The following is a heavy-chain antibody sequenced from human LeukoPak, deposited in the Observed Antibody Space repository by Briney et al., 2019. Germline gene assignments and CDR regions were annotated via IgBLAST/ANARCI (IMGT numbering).Heavy chain of an antibody. CDR1: GFTFSSYS. CDR2: ISYHGSNT. V-gene: IGHV3-30*04. D-gene: IGHD3/OR15-3a*01. CDR3: ARSPERLGQGYLDS. J-gene: IGHJ4*02. Sequence: GGSLRLSCAASGFTFSSYSMHWVRHGPGKGLEWLTLISYHGSNTEYTESVKGRFTISRDNSKNTLFLQMNSLRTEDTAIYFCARSPERLGQGYLDSWGQGTLVTVSS.